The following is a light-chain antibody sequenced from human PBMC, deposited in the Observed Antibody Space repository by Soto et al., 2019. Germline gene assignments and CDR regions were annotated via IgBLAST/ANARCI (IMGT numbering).Light chain of an antibody. Sequence: QSVLTQPPSASGTPGQRVTISCSGSSSNIGSNNVNWYQQLPGTAPKLLIHTNNQRPSGVPDRFSGSKSGTSASLAISGLQSEDEADYYCAGWDDSLNGGVFGGGTKVTVL. CDR3: AGWDDSLNGGV. CDR1: SSNIGSNN. CDR2: TNN. J-gene: IGLJ3*02. V-gene: IGLV1-44*01.